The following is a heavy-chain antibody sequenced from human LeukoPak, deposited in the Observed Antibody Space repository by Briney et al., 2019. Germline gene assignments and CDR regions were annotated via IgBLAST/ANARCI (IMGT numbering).Heavy chain of an antibody. CDR3: ARDPYSSSWSYGMDV. V-gene: IGHV3-7*05. CDR1: GFTFSNYW. D-gene: IGHD6-13*01. J-gene: IGHJ6*02. Sequence: PGRSLRLSCAASGFTFSNYWMSWVRQTPEKGLEWVANIKKAGSEKVYLDSVRGRFTISRDNAQTSLYLHMNSLRAEDTAVYYCARDPYSSSWSYGMDVWGQGTTVTVSS. CDR2: IKKAGSEK.